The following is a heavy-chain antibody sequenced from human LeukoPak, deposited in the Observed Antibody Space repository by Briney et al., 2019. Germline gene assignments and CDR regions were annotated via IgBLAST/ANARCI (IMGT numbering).Heavy chain of an antibody. J-gene: IGHJ3*02. CDR3: ARGPSGYYDSSGYYYGGDAFDI. D-gene: IGHD3-22*01. Sequence: SETLSLTCTVSGYSISSGYYWGWIRQPPGKGLEWIGNIYHTGSPYYNPSLKIRVTISVDTSKNQFSLKLSSVTAADTAVYYCARGPSGYYDSSGYYYGGDAFDIWGQGTMVTVSS. CDR2: IYHTGSP. CDR1: GYSISSGYY. V-gene: IGHV4-38-2*02.